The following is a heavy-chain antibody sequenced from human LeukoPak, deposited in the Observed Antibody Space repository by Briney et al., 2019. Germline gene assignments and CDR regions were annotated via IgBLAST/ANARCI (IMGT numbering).Heavy chain of an antibody. J-gene: IGHJ4*02. V-gene: IGHV1-18*01. CDR1: GYTFTSYG. CDR3: ARDSPYYYDSSGYYGGYGFDY. CDR2: ISAYNGNT. D-gene: IGHD3-22*01. Sequence: ASVKVSCKASGYTFTSYGISLVRQAPGQGLEWMGWISAYNGNTNYAQKLQGRVTMTTDTSTSTAYMELRSLRSDDTAVYYCARDSPYYYDSSGYYGGYGFDYWGQGTLVTVSS.